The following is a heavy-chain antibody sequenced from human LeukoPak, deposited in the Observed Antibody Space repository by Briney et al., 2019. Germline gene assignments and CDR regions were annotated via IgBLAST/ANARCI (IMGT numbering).Heavy chain of an antibody. CDR1: GGSISSSNYY. V-gene: IGHV4-39*01. J-gene: IGHJ4*02. CDR3: ASPKYAYSSSWYYFDY. CDR2: VYYSGST. D-gene: IGHD6-13*01. Sequence: SETLSLTCTVSGGSISSSNYYWAWIRQTPGKGLEWIGSVYYSGSTYYNPSLKSRVTISVDTSKNQLSLNLSSVTAADSAVYYCASPKYAYSSSWYYFDYWGQGTLVTVSS.